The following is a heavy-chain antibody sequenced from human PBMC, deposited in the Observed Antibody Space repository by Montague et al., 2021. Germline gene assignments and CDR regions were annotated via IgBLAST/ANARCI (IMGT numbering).Heavy chain of an antibody. V-gene: IGHV3-9*01. CDR2: ISWNSGNI. CDR1: GFIFNDYV. J-gene: IGHJ3*01. CDR3: AKGEIGSYCYDSFDF. Sequence: SLRLSCAASGFIFNDYVMHWVRQAPGKGLEWVSGISWNSGNIGYADSVKGRFTISRDNAKNSLYLQMNSLRAEDTALYYCAKGEIGSYCYDSFDFWGQGTMVTVSS. D-gene: IGHD3-16*02.